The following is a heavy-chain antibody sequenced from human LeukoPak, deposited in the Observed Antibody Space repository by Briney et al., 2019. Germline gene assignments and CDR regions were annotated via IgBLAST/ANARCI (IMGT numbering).Heavy chain of an antibody. V-gene: IGHV4-61*02. CDR2: IYASGST. Sequence: KPSQTLSLTCTVSGGSINSGTYYWSWIRQPAGKGLEWIGRIYASGSTNYNPSLKSRVTISVDTSKSQFSLNLTSVTAADTAVYYCARQSRFQQWPSGLPDPWGQGTLVTVSS. CDR3: ARQSRFQQWPSGLPDP. CDR1: GGSINSGTYY. J-gene: IGHJ5*02. D-gene: IGHD6-19*01.